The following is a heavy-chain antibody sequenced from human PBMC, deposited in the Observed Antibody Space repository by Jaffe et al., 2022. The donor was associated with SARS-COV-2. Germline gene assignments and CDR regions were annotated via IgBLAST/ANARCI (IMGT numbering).Heavy chain of an antibody. CDR2: IYTSGST. CDR3: ARGIGYSYGR. D-gene: IGHD5-18*01. Sequence: QVQLQESGPGLVKPSQTLSLTCTVSGGSISSGSYYWSWIRQPAGKGLEWIGRIYTSGSTNYNPSLKSRVTISVDTSKNQFSLKLSSVTAADTAVYYCARGIGYSYGRWGQGTLVTVSS. V-gene: IGHV4-61*02. CDR1: GGSISSGSYY. J-gene: IGHJ4*02.